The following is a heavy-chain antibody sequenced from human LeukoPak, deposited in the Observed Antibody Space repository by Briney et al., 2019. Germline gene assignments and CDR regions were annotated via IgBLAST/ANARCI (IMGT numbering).Heavy chain of an antibody. J-gene: IGHJ4*02. CDR1: GYTFTGYY. D-gene: IGHD4-17*01. V-gene: IGHV1-2*02. CDR2: ISPNSGGT. CDR3: ARSRYGDYASFDY. Sequence: GASVKVSCKASGYTFTGYYMHWVRQAPGQGLEWMGWISPNSGGTNYAQKFQGRVTMTRDTSISTAYMELSRLRSDDTAVYYCARSRYGDYASFDYWGQGTLVTVSS.